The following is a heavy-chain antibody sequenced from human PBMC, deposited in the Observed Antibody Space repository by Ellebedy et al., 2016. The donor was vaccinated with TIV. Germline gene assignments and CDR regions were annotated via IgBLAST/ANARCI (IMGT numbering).Heavy chain of an antibody. CDR3: ARSPSGIYLTSFDY. V-gene: IGHV4-59*01. CDR2: IYYSGST. CDR1: GGSISTYY. D-gene: IGHD1-26*01. Sequence: GSLRLXXTVSGGSISTYYWSWIRQPPGKGLEWIGYIYYSGSTNYNPSLKSRVTISVDTSKNQFSLKLSSVTAADSAVYYCARSPSGIYLTSFDYWGQGTLVTVSS. J-gene: IGHJ4*02.